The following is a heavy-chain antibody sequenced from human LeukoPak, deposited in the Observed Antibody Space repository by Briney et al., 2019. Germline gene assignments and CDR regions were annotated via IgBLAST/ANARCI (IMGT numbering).Heavy chain of an antibody. V-gene: IGHV1-24*01. CDR3: ATLRWGTTGTSVFDY. D-gene: IGHD1-1*01. Sequence: VASVKVSCKVFGYTLTELSMHWVRQAPGKGLEWMGGFDPEDGETLYAQKFQGRVTLTEDTSTDTAYMELSSLRSEDTAVYYCATLRWGTTGTSVFDYWGQGTLVTVS. J-gene: IGHJ4*02. CDR2: FDPEDGET. CDR1: GYTLTELS.